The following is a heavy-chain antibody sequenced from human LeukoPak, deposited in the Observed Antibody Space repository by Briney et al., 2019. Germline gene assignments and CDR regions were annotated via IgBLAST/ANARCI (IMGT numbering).Heavy chain of an antibody. CDR2: IYYSGNT. CDR1: GVSISSSNSY. Sequence: SETLSLTCTVSGVSISSSNSYWGWIRQPPGKGLEWIGSIYYSGNTYYNASLKSQVSISIDTSKNQFSLRLTSVTAADTAVYYCARAPPGVWVPRGEYNWFDPWGQGTLVTVSS. J-gene: IGHJ5*02. CDR3: ARAPPGVWVPRGEYNWFDP. D-gene: IGHD3-16*01. V-gene: IGHV4-39*01.